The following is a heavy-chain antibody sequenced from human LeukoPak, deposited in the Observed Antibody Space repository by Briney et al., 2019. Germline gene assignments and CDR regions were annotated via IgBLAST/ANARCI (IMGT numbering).Heavy chain of an antibody. CDR1: GGSISSYY. D-gene: IGHD7-27*01. V-gene: IGHV4-59*01. J-gene: IGHJ4*02. CDR3: ARDLGTGDRRVDY. Sequence: PETLSLTCTVSGGSISSYYWSWIRQPPGKGPEWIGYIYYSGSTNYNPSLKSLVTLSVDTSKNQFSLKLSSVTAADTAVYYCARDLGTGDRRVDYWGQGTLVTVSS. CDR2: IYYSGST.